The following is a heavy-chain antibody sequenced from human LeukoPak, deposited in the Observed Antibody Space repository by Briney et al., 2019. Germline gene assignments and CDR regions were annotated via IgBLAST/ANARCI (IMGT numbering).Heavy chain of an antibody. CDR2: IYYSGST. Sequence: SETLSLTCTVSGGSISSYYWSWIRQPPGKGLEWIRYIYYSGSTNYNPSLKSRVTISVDTSKNQFSLKLSSVTAADTAVYYCAREGIAARRGYYYYGMDVWGQGTTVTVS. D-gene: IGHD6-6*01. CDR1: GGSISSYY. V-gene: IGHV4-59*01. J-gene: IGHJ6*02. CDR3: AREGIAARRGYYYYGMDV.